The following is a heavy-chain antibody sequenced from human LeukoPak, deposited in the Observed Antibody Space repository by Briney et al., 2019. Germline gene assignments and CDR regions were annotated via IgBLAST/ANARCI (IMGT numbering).Heavy chain of an antibody. D-gene: IGHD2-15*01. J-gene: IGHJ4*02. CDR1: GFTFTNAW. Sequence: GGSLRLSCAASGFTFTNAWMSWVRQAPGKGLEWVGRIKSKTDGGATDYAAPVKGRFTISRDDSKNTLYLEMNSLKIEDTAVYYCTTGRSGGSCPYWGQGTLVTVSS. V-gene: IGHV3-15*01. CDR2: IKSKTDGGAT. CDR3: TTGRSGGSCPY.